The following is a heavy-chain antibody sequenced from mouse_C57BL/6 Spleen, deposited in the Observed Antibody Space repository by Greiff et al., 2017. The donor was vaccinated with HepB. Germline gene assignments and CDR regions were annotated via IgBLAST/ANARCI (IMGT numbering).Heavy chain of an antibody. V-gene: IGHV1-76*01. Sequence: VQLQQSAAELVRPGASVKLSCKASGYTFTDYYINWVKQRPGQGLEWIARIYPGSGNTYYNEKFKGKATLTAEKSSSTAYMQLSSLTSEDSAVYFCARGDTTVVEDLWYFDVWGTGTTVTVSS. J-gene: IGHJ1*03. CDR3: ARGDTTVVEDLWYFDV. CDR2: IYPGSGNT. CDR1: GYTFTDYY. D-gene: IGHD1-1*01.